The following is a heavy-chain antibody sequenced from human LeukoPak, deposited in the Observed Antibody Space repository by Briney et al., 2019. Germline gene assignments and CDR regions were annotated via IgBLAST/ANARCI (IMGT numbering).Heavy chain of an antibody. Sequence: GRSLRLSCAASGFPFNHAWMNWARQAPGKGLEWVGRIKSKTDGGTIDYAAPVKGRFTISRDDSKNTLYLQMNSLKTEDTAVYYCTTQRYYYGGSDVDYWGQGTLVTVSS. CDR2: IKSKTDGGTI. CDR1: GFPFNHAW. J-gene: IGHJ4*02. V-gene: IGHV3-15*07. CDR3: TTQRYYYGGSDVDY. D-gene: IGHD3-22*01.